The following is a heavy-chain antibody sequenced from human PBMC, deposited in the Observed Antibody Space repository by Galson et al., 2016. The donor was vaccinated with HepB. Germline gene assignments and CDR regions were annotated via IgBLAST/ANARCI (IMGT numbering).Heavy chain of an antibody. Sequence: SLRLSCAASGFPFNSYAMNWVRQAPGKGLEFVAVITYDGSIKLYAESVKGRFTVSRDNSKNTLYLQMSNLRPEDTAVYYCARVKPVAGKNAWGQGTLVTVSS. CDR3: ARVKPVAGKNA. CDR1: GFPFNSYA. D-gene: IGHD6-19*01. CDR2: ITYDGSIK. V-gene: IGHV3-30-3*01. J-gene: IGHJ5*02.